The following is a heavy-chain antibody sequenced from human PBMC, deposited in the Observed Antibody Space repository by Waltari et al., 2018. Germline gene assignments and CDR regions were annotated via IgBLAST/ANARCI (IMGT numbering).Heavy chain of an antibody. CDR1: GGSISSSSYY. V-gene: IGHV4-39*07. D-gene: IGHD1-26*01. J-gene: IGHJ4*02. CDR2: IYYSGST. CDR3: ARVWELLAFDY. Sequence: QLQLQESGPGLVKPSETLSLTCTVSGGSISSSSYYWGWIRQPPGKGLAWIGSIYYSGSTYYNPSLKSRVTISVDTSKNQVSLQLSSVTTADTAVYYCARVWELLAFDYWGQGTLVTVSS.